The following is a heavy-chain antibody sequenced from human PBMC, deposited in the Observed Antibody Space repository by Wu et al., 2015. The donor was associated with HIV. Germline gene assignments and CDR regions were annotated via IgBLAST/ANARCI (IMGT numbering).Heavy chain of an antibody. D-gene: IGHD4-23*01. J-gene: IGHJ4*02. Sequence: QVQLVQSGAEVKKPGSSVKVSCKVSGGTFSTYAISWVRQAPGQGLEWMGRIISIFGTTNYAQKFQGRVTITADESTNTAHMELTSLRSEDTAVYYCARSDGLVDGGNSGYDYWGQGTLVTVSS. CDR2: IISIFGTT. CDR3: ARSDGLVDGGNSGYDY. CDR1: GGTFSTYA. V-gene: IGHV1-69*13.